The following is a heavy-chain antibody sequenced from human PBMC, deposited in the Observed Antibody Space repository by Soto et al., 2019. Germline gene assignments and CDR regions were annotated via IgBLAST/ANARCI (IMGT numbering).Heavy chain of an antibody. D-gene: IGHD5-18*01. CDR3: LRYSYGVYYFDY. Sequence: PGGSLRLSCAASGFTFSSYGMHWVRQAPGKGLEWVAVISYDGSNKYYADSVKGRFTISRDNSKNTLYLQMNSLRAEDTAVYYCLRYSYGVYYFDYWGQGTLVTVSS. CDR2: ISYDGSNK. CDR1: GFTFSSYG. J-gene: IGHJ4*02. V-gene: IGHV3-30*03.